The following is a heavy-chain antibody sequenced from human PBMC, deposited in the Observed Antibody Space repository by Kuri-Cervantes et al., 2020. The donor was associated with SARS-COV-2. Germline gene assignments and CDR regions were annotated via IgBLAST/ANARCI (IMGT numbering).Heavy chain of an antibody. J-gene: IGHJ3*02. CDR3: ARVEVGAHVGAFDI. Sequence: LSLTCAASGFTFDDYGMSWVRQAPGKGLEWVSGINWNGGSTGYADSVKGRFTISRDSAKNSLYLQMNSLRAEDTALYYRARVEVGAHVGAFDIWGQGTMVTVSS. V-gene: IGHV3-20*04. CDR1: GFTFDDYG. CDR2: INWNGGST. D-gene: IGHD1-26*01.